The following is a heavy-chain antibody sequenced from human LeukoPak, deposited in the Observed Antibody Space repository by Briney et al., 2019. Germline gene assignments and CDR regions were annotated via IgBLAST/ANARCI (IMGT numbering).Heavy chain of an antibody. Sequence: PSETLSFTCAVSGGSISSGGYSWSWIRQPPGKGLEWIGYIYHSGSTYYNPSLKSRVTITVDRSKNQFPLKLSSVTAADTAVYYCARDLSSSGYDYWGQGTLVTVSS. CDR3: ARDLSSSGYDY. CDR1: GGSISSGGYS. CDR2: IYHSGST. D-gene: IGHD6-13*01. V-gene: IGHV4-30-2*01. J-gene: IGHJ4*02.